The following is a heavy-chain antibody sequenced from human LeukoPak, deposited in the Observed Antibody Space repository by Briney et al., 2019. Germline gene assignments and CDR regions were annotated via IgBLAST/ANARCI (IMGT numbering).Heavy chain of an antibody. CDR1: GGSFSGYY. CDR2: INHSGST. Sequence: PSETLSLTCAVYGGSFSGYYWSWIRQPPGKGLEWIGEINHSGSTNYNPSLKSRVTISVDTSKNQFSLKLSSVTAADTAVYYCARVPLVYDSSRYLRITTFDYWGQGTLVTVSS. J-gene: IGHJ4*02. D-gene: IGHD3-22*01. V-gene: IGHV4-34*01. CDR3: ARVPLVYDSSRYLRITTFDY.